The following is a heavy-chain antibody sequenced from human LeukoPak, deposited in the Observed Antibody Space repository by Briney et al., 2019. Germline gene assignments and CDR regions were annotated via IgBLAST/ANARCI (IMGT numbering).Heavy chain of an antibody. CDR2: ICWDDEK. D-gene: IGHD3-22*01. CDR1: GFSLSTSGVG. CDR3: AHYYYETSGFAY. Sequence: SGPTLVKPTQTLTLTCSFSGFSLSTSGVGVGWIRQPPGKALEWLALICWDDEKRYSPSLMNRLTITKDTSKTQVVLKLTKMDPVDTAIYYCAHYYYETSGFAYWGQGTLVTVSS. J-gene: IGHJ4*02. V-gene: IGHV2-5*02.